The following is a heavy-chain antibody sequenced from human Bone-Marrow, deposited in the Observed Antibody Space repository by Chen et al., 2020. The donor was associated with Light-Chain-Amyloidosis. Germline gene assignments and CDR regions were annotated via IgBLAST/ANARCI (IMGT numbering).Heavy chain of an antibody. J-gene: IGHJ4*02. D-gene: IGHD6-13*01. CDR3: ARDRAASGDYFDY. CDR2: INHSGST. V-gene: IGHV4-34*01. Sequence: QVQLQQWGAGLLKPSETLSLTCAVYGGSFSGYYWSWIRQPPGKGLEWIGEINHSGSTNYNPSLKSRVTISVDTSKNQFSLKLSSVTAADTAVYYCARDRAASGDYFDYWGQGTLVTVSS. CDR1: GGSFSGYY.